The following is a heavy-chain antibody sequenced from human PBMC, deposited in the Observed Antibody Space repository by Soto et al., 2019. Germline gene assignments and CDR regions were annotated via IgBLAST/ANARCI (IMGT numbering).Heavy chain of an antibody. V-gene: IGHV1-18*01. D-gene: IGHD1-1*01. Sequence: QVHLVQSGAEVKKPGASVKVSCKGSGYAFTTYGITWVRQAPGQGLEWMGWISAHHGNTNYAQKLQGRVTVTRDTSTCTAYMELRILRSDDTAVYYCARGRYGYYWGQGAMVTVSS. CDR3: ARGRYGYY. CDR1: GYAFTTYG. CDR2: ISAHHGNT. J-gene: IGHJ4*02.